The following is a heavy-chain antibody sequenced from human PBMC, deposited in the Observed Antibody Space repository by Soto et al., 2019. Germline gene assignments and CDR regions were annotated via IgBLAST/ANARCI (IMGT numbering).Heavy chain of an antibody. D-gene: IGHD6-6*01. J-gene: IGHJ4*02. CDR2: ISHRSLTI. CDR1: GFTFSDHY. Sequence: PWGSLLLSCAASGFTFSDHYMSWFRQTPERGLEWLAYISHRSLTIYHARSVKDRFTISRDDATDSLYLQLNSLRVEDTAVYFCARGGGSSPFDYWGQGTVVTVSS. V-gene: IGHV3-11*01. CDR3: ARGGGSSPFDY.